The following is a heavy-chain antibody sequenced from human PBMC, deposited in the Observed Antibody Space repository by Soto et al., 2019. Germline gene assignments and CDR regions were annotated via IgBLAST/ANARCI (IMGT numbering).Heavy chain of an antibody. CDR1: GFTFSSYA. CDR2: ISSGGGST. D-gene: IGHD3-10*01. J-gene: IGHJ4*02. CDR3: AKDRVRGAY. Sequence: EVQLLESGGGLVQPGESLRLSCAAPGFTFSSYAMSWVRQAPGKGLEWVSGISSGGGSTYYADSVKGRFTISRDNSKNTPDLQMNSLRAEDTAVYYCAKDRVRGAYWGQGTLVTVSS. V-gene: IGHV3-23*01.